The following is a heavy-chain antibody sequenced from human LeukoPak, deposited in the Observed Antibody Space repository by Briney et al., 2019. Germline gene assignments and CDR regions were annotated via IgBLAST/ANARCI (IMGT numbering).Heavy chain of an antibody. CDR2: IYSGGST. D-gene: IGHD3-22*01. V-gene: IGHV3-66*01. Sequence: GGSLRLSCAASGFTFSDYYMSWVRQAPGKGLEWVSVIYSGGSTYYADSVKGRFTISRDNSKNTLYLQMNSLRAEDTAVYYCAREYYDSSGWLFDYWGQGTLVTVSS. CDR3: AREYYDSSGWLFDY. CDR1: GFTFSDYY. J-gene: IGHJ4*02.